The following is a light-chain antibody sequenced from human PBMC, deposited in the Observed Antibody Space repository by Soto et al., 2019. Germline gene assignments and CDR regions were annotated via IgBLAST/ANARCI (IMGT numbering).Light chain of an antibody. CDR3: SSYTSSSTAV. V-gene: IGLV2-14*01. CDR2: EVS. J-gene: IGLJ2*01. Sequence: QSALTQPASVSGSPGQSITISCTGTSSDVGGYNYVSWYQQHPGKAPKLMIYEVSNRPSGVSDRFSGSKSGNTASLTISGLQAEHEADYYCSSYTSSSTAVFGGGTKVTVL. CDR1: SSDVGGYNY.